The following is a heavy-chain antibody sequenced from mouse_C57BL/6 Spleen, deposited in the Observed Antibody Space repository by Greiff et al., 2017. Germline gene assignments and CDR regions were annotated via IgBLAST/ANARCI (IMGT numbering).Heavy chain of an antibody. J-gene: IGHJ3*01. Sequence: VQLQQSGPELVKPGASVKISCKASGYAFSSSWMNWVKQRPGQGLEWIGRIYPGDGDTNYNGKFKGKATLTADKSSSTAYMQLSSLTSEDSAVYFCARGGLGPAWFADWGQGTLVTVSA. D-gene: IGHD3-3*01. CDR1: GYAFSSSW. CDR3: ARGGLGPAWFAD. V-gene: IGHV1-82*01. CDR2: IYPGDGDT.